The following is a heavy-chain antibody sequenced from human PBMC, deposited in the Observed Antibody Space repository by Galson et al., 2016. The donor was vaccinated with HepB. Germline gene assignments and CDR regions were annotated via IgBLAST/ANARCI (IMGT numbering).Heavy chain of an antibody. Sequence: SLRLSCAASGFTFNSYGMSWVRQAPGKGLEWVSSISGGGGSTDYAGSAKSRLTISRDNSKNTLYLHLNSLRAEDTAVYFCVKGLYGSGSSGDDWGRGTLVTVFS. D-gene: IGHD3-10*01. V-gene: IGHV3-23*01. J-gene: IGHJ4*02. CDR3: VKGLYGSGSSGDD. CDR1: GFTFNSYG. CDR2: ISGGGGST.